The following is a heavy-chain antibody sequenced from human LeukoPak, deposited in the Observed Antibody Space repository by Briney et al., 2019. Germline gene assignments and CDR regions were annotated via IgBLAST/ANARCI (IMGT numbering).Heavy chain of an antibody. CDR3: ARDLRGSGWAYYFDY. V-gene: IGHV3-74*01. CDR1: GITFSSYW. Sequence: GGSLRLSCAGSGITFSSYWMHWVRQAPGKGLVWVSRINSDGRSTNYADSVRGRFTISRDNAKNSLFLQMNSLRDEDTATYYCARDLRGSGWAYYFDYWGQGTLVTVSS. CDR2: INSDGRST. J-gene: IGHJ4*02. D-gene: IGHD3-10*01.